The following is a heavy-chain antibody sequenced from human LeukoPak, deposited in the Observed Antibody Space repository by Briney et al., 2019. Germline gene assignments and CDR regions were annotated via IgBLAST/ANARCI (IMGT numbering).Heavy chain of an antibody. CDR3: ARMTTVVTAWDY. D-gene: IGHD4-23*01. CDR1: GYNFDNYW. V-gene: IGHV5-51*01. CDR2: IYPGDSDT. J-gene: IGHJ4*02. Sequence: GESLKISCKGSGYNFDNYWIAWVRQMPGKGLEWMGIIYPGDSDTRYSPSFQGQVTISADKSISTAYLQWSSLKASDTAMYYCARMTTVVTAWDYWGQGTLVTVSS.